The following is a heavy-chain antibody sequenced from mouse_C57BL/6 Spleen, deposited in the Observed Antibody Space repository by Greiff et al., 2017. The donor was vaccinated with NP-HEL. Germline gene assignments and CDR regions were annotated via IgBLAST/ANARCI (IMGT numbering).Heavy chain of an antibody. CDR3: ARWGRRGYYAMDY. Sequence: QVQLQQPGAELVRPGTSVKLSCKASGYTFTSYWMHWVKQRPGQGLEWIGVIDPSDSYTNYNQKFKVKATLTVDTSSSTAYMQLSSLTSEDSAVYYCARWGRRGYYAMDYWGQGTSVTVSS. V-gene: IGHV1-59*01. CDR2: IDPSDSYT. CDR1: GYTFTSYW. J-gene: IGHJ4*01. D-gene: IGHD2-12*01.